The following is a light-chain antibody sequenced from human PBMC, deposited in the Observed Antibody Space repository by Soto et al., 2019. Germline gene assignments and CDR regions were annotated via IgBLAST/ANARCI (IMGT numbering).Light chain of an antibody. V-gene: IGLV2-23*02. Sequence: QSVLTQPASVSGSPGQSITFSCTGTSSDVGSSNLVSWYQQHPGKAPKLLIYEVSKRPSGVPNRFSGSKSGNTASLTISGLQAEDEADYYCCSYAGSSTHVFGTGTKVTVL. J-gene: IGLJ1*01. CDR2: EVS. CDR1: SSDVGSSNL. CDR3: CSYAGSSTHV.